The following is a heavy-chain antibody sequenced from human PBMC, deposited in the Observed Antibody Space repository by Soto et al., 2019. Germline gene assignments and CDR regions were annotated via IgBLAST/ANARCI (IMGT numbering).Heavy chain of an antibody. V-gene: IGHV1-18*04. CDR3: ARGRWDDSSGYDAFDI. CDR1: GYTFTSYC. Sequence: ASVKVSCKASGYTFTSYCISWVQEAPGQGLEWMGWISAYNGNTNYAQKLQGRVTMTTDTSTSTAYMELRSLRSDDTAVDYCARGRWDDSSGYDAFDIWGQGTMVTVSS. J-gene: IGHJ3*02. CDR2: ISAYNGNT. D-gene: IGHD3-22*01.